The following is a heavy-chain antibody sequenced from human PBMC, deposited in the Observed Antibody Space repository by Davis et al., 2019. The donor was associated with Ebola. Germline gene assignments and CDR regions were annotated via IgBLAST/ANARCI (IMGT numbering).Heavy chain of an antibody. J-gene: IGHJ3*02. CDR3: ASNTVAGLDAWAFEN. Sequence: PSETLSLTCAVSGASVSNTNTWPWVRQSPGTGLEWIGEIHHTGRAKYNPSLRSRVTLSVDQSKNQFSLNLSSMTAADTAVYYCASNTVAGLDAWAFENWGQGTVVAVSS. CDR2: IHHTGRA. V-gene: IGHV4-4*02. D-gene: IGHD6-19*01. CDR1: GASVSNTNT.